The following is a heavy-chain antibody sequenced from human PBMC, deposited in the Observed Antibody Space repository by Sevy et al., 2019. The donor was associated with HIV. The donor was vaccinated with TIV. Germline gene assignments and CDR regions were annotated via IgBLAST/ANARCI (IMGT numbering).Heavy chain of an antibody. D-gene: IGHD6-6*01. J-gene: IGHJ6*03. CDR2: IYDTGST. V-gene: IGHV4-59*08. Sequence: SETLSLTCTISGGSISSYYWSWSRQPPGKGLEWIGYIYDTGSTNYNPSLNSRLTISIDTSKKQFSLKLSSVTAADTAVYYCARVLVDYSTSCRRNYCYYMDVWGKGTTVTVSS. CDR1: GGSISSYY. CDR3: ARVLVDYSTSCRRNYCYYMDV.